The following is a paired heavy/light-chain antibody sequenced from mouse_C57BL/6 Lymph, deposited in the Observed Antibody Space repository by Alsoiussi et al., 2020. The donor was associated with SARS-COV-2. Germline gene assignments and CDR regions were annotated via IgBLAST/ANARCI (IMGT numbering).Heavy chain of an antibody. Sequence: EVQLQQSGPELVKPGASVKIPCKVSGYTFTDYNMDWVKQSHGKSLEWIGDINPNNGATIYNQKFKGKATLTVDKSSSTAYMELRSLTSEDTAVYYCARGGDDYYFDVWGTGTTVTVSS. CDR1: GYTFTDYN. CDR3: ARGGDDYYFDV. V-gene: IGHV1-18*01. D-gene: IGHD2-13*01. CDR2: INPNNGAT. J-gene: IGHJ1*03.
Light chain of an antibody. J-gene: IGKJ1*01. Sequence: DIQMTQSPSSLSASLGGKVTITCKSSQDINNYIAWFQHKPGKGPRLLIHYTSALKPGIPSRFSGSGSGRDYSFSISNLEPEDIATYYCLQYDNLWTFGGGTKLEIE. CDR3: LQYDNLWT. CDR1: QDINNY. V-gene: IGKV19-93*01. CDR2: YTS.